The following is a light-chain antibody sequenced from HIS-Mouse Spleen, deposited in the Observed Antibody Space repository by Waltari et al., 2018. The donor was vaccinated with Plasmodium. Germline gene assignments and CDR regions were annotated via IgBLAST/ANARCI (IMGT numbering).Light chain of an antibody. CDR1: SRDVGSYNL. V-gene: IGLV2-23*01. CDR3: CSYAGSSTNWV. CDR2: EGS. Sequence: QSALTQPASVSGSPGQSITISCTGTSRDVGSYNLVSWYQQPPGKAPKLMIYEGSKRPSGVSNRFSGSKSGNTASLTISGLQAEDEADYYCCSYAGSSTNWVFGGGTKLTVL. J-gene: IGLJ3*02.